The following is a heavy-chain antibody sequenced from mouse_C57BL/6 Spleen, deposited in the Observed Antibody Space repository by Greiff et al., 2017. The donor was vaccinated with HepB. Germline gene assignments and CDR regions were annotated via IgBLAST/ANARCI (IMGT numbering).Heavy chain of an antibody. Sequence: EVKLQESGGGLVKPGGSLKLSCAASGFTFSDYGMHWVRQAPEKGLEWVAYISSGSSTNYYADTVKGRFTISRDNAKNTLFLQMTSLRSEDTAMYYCARQEAMVFDYWGQGTTLTVSS. J-gene: IGHJ2*01. V-gene: IGHV5-17*01. CDR3: ARQEAMVFDY. D-gene: IGHD2-2*01. CDR1: GFTFSDYG. CDR2: ISSGSSTN.